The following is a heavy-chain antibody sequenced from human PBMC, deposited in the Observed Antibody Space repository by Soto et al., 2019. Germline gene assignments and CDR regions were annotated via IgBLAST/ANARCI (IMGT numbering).Heavy chain of an antibody. CDR3: ARGSGSSSWYYYYRMDV. D-gene: IGHD6-13*01. J-gene: IGHJ6*02. CDR2: MNHSGST. V-gene: IGHV4-34*01. CDR1: GGSFSGYY. Sequence: QVQLQQWGAGLLKPSETLSLTCAVYGGSFSGYYWSWIRQPPGKGLEWIGEMNHSGSTNYNPSLKTTVTISVDTSKNQCSLKLRSVTAADTAVYYCARGSGSSSWYYYYRMDVWGQGTTVTVSS.